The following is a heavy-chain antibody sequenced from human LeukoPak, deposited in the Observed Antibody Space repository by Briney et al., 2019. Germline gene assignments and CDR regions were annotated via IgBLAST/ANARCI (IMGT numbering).Heavy chain of an antibody. CDR3: HLYSSGWLDY. CDR2: IMQDGSEK. CDR1: GFTFSSYA. Sequence: PGGSLRLSCVASGFTFSSYAMCWVRQAPGKGLEWVANIMQDGSEKYYVDSVKGRFTISRDNAKNSLYLQMNSLRAEDTAVYYCHLYSSGWLDYWGQGTLVTVSS. J-gene: IGHJ4*02. D-gene: IGHD6-19*01. V-gene: IGHV3-7*01.